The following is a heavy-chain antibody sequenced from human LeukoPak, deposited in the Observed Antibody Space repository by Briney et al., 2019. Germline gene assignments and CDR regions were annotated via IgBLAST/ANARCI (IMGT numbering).Heavy chain of an antibody. Sequence: GGSLRLSCAASGFGFSRYWMHWVRQAPGTGLKWVSAISGSGGSTYYADSVKGRFTISRDNSKNTLYLQMNSLRAEDTAVYYCAKGVARFDPWGQGTLVTVSS. V-gene: IGHV3-23*01. CDR1: GFGFSRYW. CDR2: ISGSGGST. CDR3: AKGVARFDP. J-gene: IGHJ5*02. D-gene: IGHD2-15*01.